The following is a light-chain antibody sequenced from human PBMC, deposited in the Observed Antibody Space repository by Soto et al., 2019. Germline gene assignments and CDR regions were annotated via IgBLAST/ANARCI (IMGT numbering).Light chain of an antibody. V-gene: IGKV3-20*01. Sequence: EIVLTQSPGTLSLSPGERATLSCRASQSVSVNSLAWYQQKGGQAPRLLIYAASTSATGVPDRFSGTVSGTDFALTISRLETDDSAVYYCQQYGGSPFTFGPGTKVDIK. CDR3: QQYGGSPFT. J-gene: IGKJ3*01. CDR1: QSVSVNS. CDR2: AAS.